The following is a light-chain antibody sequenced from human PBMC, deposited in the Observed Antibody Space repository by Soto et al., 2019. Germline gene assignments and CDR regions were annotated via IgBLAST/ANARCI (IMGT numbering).Light chain of an antibody. CDR1: SSDVGSYTF. J-gene: IGLJ3*02. CDR2: EAT. CDR3: CSYAGSMTSL. V-gene: IGLV2-23*01. Sequence: QSALTQPASVSGSPGQSITISCTGSSSDVGSYTFVSWYQHHPGKAPKLMIYEATKRPSGVSHRFSGSKSGNTASLTISGLQAEVEGEYYCCSYAGSMTSLFGGGTKLTVL.